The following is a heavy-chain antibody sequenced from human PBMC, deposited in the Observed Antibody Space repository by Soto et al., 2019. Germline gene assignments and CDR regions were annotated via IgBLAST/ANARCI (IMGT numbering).Heavy chain of an antibody. CDR3: ARANDYYDSSGYYLDAFDI. J-gene: IGHJ3*02. Sequence: SETLSLTCTVSGGSISSGGYYWSWFRQHPGKGLEGIGYIYYSGSTYYNPSLKSRVTISVDTSKNQFSLKLSSVTAADTAVYYCARANDYYDSSGYYLDAFDIWGQGTIVT. D-gene: IGHD3-22*01. CDR2: IYYSGST. CDR1: GGSISSGGYY. V-gene: IGHV4-31*03.